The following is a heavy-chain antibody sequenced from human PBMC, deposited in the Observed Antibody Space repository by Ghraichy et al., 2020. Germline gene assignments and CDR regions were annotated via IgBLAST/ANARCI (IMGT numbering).Heavy chain of an antibody. CDR2: ISSSSSYI. CDR1: GFTFSSYS. D-gene: IGHD3-10*01. CDR3: ARSGPELWLPYYYYGMDV. J-gene: IGHJ6*02. Sequence: ESLNISCAASGFTFSSYSMNWVRQAPGKGLEWVSSISSSSSYIYYADSVKGRFTISRDNAKNSLYLQMNSLRAEDTAVYYCARSGPELWLPYYYYGMDVWGQGTTVTVSS. V-gene: IGHV3-21*01.